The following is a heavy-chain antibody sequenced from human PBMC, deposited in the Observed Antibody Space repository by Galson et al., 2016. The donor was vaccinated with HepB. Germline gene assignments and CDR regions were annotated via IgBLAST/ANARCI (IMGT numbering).Heavy chain of an antibody. V-gene: IGHV4-4*02. Sequence: SETLSLTCVVSGGSISSTNWWNWVRQPPGKGLEWIGEIYHSGTTNYNPSLQSRVTLSVDKSNKQCSLKLTSVTAAATAVYYWARDQDGEILRGPIGYWGQGTLVTVSS. CDR3: ARDQDGEILRGPIGY. CDR1: GGSISSTNW. J-gene: IGHJ4*02. CDR2: IYHSGTT. D-gene: IGHD5/OR15-5a*01.